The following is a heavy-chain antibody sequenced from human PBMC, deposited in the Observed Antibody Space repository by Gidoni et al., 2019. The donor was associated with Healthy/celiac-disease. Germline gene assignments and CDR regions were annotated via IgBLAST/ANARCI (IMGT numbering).Heavy chain of an antibody. CDR1: GYTFTSYD. Sequence: QVQLVQSGAEVKKPGASVQVSCKASGYTFTSYDINWVRQATGQGLEWMGWMNPNSGNTGYAQKFQGRVTMTRNTAISTAYMELSSLRSEDTAVYYCARLRFLEWGHYGMDVWGQGTTVTVSS. CDR2: MNPNSGNT. J-gene: IGHJ6*02. D-gene: IGHD3-3*01. CDR3: ARLRFLEWGHYGMDV. V-gene: IGHV1-8*01.